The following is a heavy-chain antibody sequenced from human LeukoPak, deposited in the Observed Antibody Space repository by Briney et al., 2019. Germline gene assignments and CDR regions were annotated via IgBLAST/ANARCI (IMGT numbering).Heavy chain of an antibody. D-gene: IGHD2-2*01. Sequence: GASVKVSCKASGYTFTDYYMHWVRQAPGQGFEWMGWINPNGGDTNYAQKFQGRVTMTRDTSISTVHMEVSRLRSDDTAVYYCARANFLYCSSSTCLFDYWGQGTLVTVSS. V-gene: IGHV1-2*02. CDR1: GYTFTDYY. CDR3: ARANFLYCSSSTCLFDY. J-gene: IGHJ4*02. CDR2: INPNGGDT.